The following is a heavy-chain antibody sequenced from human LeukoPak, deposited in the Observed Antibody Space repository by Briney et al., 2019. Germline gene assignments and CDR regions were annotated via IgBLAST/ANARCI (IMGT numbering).Heavy chain of an antibody. Sequence: GASVKVSCKASGYTFTSYYMHWVRQAPGQGLEWMGIINPSGGSTSYAQEFQGRVTMTRGTSTSTVYMELSSLRSEDTAVYYCARGWAVTYRAFDIWGQGTMVTVSS. D-gene: IGHD6-19*01. V-gene: IGHV1-46*01. CDR1: GYTFTSYY. CDR2: INPSGGST. J-gene: IGHJ3*02. CDR3: ARGWAVTYRAFDI.